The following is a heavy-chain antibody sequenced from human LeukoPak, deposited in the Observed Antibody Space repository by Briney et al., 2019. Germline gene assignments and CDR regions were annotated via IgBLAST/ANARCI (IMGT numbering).Heavy chain of an antibody. CDR2: IYYSGST. D-gene: IGHD1-26*01. CDR1: GGSISSYY. Sequence: SETLSLTCTVSGGSISSYYWSWIRQPPGKGLEWLGYIYYSGSTNYNPSLKSRVTISVDTSKNQFSLKLSSVTAADTALYYCARDMESGSTRGRAFNIWGQGTMVTVSS. J-gene: IGHJ3*02. V-gene: IGHV4-59*01. CDR3: ARDMESGSTRGRAFNI.